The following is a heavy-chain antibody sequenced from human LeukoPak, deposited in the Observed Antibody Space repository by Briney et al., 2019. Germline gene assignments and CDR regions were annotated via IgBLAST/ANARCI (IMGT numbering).Heavy chain of an antibody. J-gene: IGHJ5*02. V-gene: IGHV3-11*01. CDR2: ISSSGSTI. Sequence: GASVKVSCKVSGYTLTELSMHWVRQAPGEGLEWVSYISSSGSTIYYADSVKGRFTISRDNAKNSLYLQMNSLRAEDTAVYYCARVEDYSTNNWFDPWGQGTLVTVSS. CDR1: GYTLTELS. CDR3: ARVEDYSTNNWFDP. D-gene: IGHD4-4*01.